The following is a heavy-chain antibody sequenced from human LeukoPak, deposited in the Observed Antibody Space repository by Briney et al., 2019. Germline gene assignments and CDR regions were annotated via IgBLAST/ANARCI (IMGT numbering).Heavy chain of an antibody. V-gene: IGHV1-18*04. Sequence: ASVKVSCKASGYTFTSYGISWVRQAPGQGLERMGWISAYNGNTNYAQKLQGRVTMTTDTSTSTAYMELRSLRSDDTAVYYCAREWGRKSVDESYYGMDVWGKGTTVTVSS. D-gene: IGHD7-27*01. CDR2: ISAYNGNT. CDR3: AREWGRKSVDESYYGMDV. J-gene: IGHJ6*04. CDR1: GYTFTSYG.